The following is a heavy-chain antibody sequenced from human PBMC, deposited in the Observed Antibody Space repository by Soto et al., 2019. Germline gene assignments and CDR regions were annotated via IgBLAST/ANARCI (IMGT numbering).Heavy chain of an antibody. D-gene: IGHD5-18*01. CDR2: IDPSDSYT. Sequence: PGESLKISCKGSGYSFTGYWIGWVRQMPGKGLEWMGRIDPSDSYTNYSPSFQGHVTISADKSISTAYLQWSSLKASDTAMYYCARQAYSYGQSPYYYGMDVWGQGTTVTVSS. CDR3: ARQAYSYGQSPYYYGMDV. J-gene: IGHJ6*02. CDR1: GYSFTGYW. V-gene: IGHV5-10-1*01.